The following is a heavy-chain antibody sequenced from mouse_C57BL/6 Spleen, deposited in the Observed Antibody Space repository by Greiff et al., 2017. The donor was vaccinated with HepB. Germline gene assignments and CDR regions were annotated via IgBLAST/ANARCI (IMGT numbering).Heavy chain of an antibody. J-gene: IGHJ3*01. CDR2: IYPGSGST. Sequence: QVQLQQSGAELVKPGASVKMSCKASGYTFTSYWITWVKQRPGQGLEWIGDIYPGSGSTNYNEKFKSKATLTVDTSSSTAYMQLSSLTSEDSAVYYCARRGGYDGYPFAYWGQGTLVTVSA. D-gene: IGHD2-3*01. V-gene: IGHV1-55*01. CDR3: ARRGGYDGYPFAY. CDR1: GYTFTSYW.